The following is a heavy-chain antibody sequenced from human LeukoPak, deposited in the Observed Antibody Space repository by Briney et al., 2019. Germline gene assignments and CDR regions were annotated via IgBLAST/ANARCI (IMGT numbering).Heavy chain of an antibody. V-gene: IGHV1-3*01. CDR1: GYTFTSYA. Sequence: ASVKVSCKASGYTFTSYAMHWVRQAPGQRLEWMGWINAGNGNTKYSQKFQGRVTITRDTSASTAYMELSSLRSEDTAVYYCARDRIWIWFGELSAPFDPWGQGTLVTVSS. CDR3: ARDRIWIWFGELSAPFDP. D-gene: IGHD3-10*01. J-gene: IGHJ5*02. CDR2: INAGNGNT.